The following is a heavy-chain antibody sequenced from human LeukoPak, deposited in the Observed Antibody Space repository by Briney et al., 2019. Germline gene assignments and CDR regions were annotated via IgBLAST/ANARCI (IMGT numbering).Heavy chain of an antibody. Sequence: GRRLRLSYAASGFTFSRYTINWVRQAPGKGLELISSIRNSTSHIFYADSVKGRFFVSRDNAQNLLFLHMNSLRAEDTAIYYCARVQSSIVMSPIPTFDYWGQGNLVTVSS. CDR2: IRNSTSHI. CDR1: GFTFSRYT. J-gene: IGHJ4*02. CDR3: ARVQSSIVMSPIPTFDY. V-gene: IGHV3-21*06. D-gene: IGHD2-21*01.